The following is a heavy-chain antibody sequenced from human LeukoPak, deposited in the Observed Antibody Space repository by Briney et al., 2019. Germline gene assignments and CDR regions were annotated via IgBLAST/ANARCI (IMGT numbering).Heavy chain of an antibody. CDR3: ARAIAANDLYYYYGMDV. D-gene: IGHD1-1*01. V-gene: IGHV1-18*01. Sequence: ASVKVSCKASGYTFTSYGISWVRQAPGQGLEWVGWISAYNGNTKYAQMVQERVTMTTDTSTSTAYMELRSLRSDDTAVYYRARAIAANDLYYYYGMDVWGQGTTVTVSS. J-gene: IGHJ6*02. CDR1: GYTFTSYG. CDR2: ISAYNGNT.